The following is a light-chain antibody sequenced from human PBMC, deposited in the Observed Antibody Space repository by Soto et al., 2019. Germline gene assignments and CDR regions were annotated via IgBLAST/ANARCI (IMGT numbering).Light chain of an antibody. CDR1: QSVSSNY. CDR2: GAS. J-gene: IGKJ1*01. CDR3: QQYRASPPWT. V-gene: IGKV3-20*01. Sequence: EIVLTQSPGTLSLSPGERATLSCRASQSVSSNYLAWYQQKPGQAPRLLIYGASSRATDIPDRFSGSGSGTAFTLTISRLEPEDFAVYYCQQYRASPPWTFGQGTKVDIK.